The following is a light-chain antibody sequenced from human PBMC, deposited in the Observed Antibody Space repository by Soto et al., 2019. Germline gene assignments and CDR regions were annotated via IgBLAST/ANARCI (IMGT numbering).Light chain of an antibody. CDR3: CSYAGTYSLV. J-gene: IGLJ2*01. Sequence: QSVLTQPRSVSGSPGQSVTISCTGTSSDVGGYNYVSWFQQHPGKAPKLMIFDVSQRTSGVPDRFSGSKSGNTASLTISGLRAEDEADYYCCSYAGTYSLVFGGGTQLTVL. V-gene: IGLV2-11*01. CDR1: SSDVGGYNY. CDR2: DVS.